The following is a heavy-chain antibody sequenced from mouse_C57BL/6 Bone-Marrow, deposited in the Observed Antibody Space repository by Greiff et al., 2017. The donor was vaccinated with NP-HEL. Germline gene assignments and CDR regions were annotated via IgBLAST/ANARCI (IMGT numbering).Heavy chain of an antibody. CDR3: AIENYGKGL. J-gene: IGHJ2*01. CDR2: IHPSDSDT. D-gene: IGHD1-1*01. CDR1: GYTFTSYW. V-gene: IGHV1-74*01. Sequence: QVHVKQPGAELVKPGASVKVSCKASGYTFTSYWMHWVKQRPGQGLEWIGRIHPSDSDTNYNQKLKGKATLTVDKSSSTAYMQLSSLTSEDSAVYYCAIENYGKGLWGQGTTLTVSS.